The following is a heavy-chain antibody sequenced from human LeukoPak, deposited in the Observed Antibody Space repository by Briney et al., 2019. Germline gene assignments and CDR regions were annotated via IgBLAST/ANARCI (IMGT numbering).Heavy chain of an antibody. CDR3: ASYNSGPGNFDY. J-gene: IGHJ4*02. D-gene: IGHD6-19*01. CDR2: IYYSGTT. CDR1: GGSIAGSSYH. V-gene: IGHV4-39*01. Sequence: SETLSLTCTVSGGSIAGSSYHWGWIHQPPGMGLEWIRSIYYSGTTSYNPSLKSRVTISVYTSKNQYSLKLTSVTAADPGIYFCASYNSGPGNFDYWGQGTLVT.